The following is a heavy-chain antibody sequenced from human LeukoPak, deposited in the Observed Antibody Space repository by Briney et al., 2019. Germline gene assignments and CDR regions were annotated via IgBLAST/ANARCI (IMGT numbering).Heavy chain of an antibody. J-gene: IGHJ4*02. CDR1: GYTFTGYY. CDR3: ARERGGSSDY. CDR2: ISAYNGNT. D-gene: IGHD2-15*01. V-gene: IGHV1-18*04. Sequence: ASVKVSCKASGYTFTGYYMHWVRQAPGQRLEWMGWISAYNGNTIYAQNLQGRVTMTTDASTSTAYMELRSLRSDDTAVYYCARERGGSSDYWGQGSLVTVSS.